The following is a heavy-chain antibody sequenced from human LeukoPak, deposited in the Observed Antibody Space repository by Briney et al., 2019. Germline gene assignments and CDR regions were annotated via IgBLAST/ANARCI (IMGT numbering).Heavy chain of an antibody. CDR2: IYTCGST. J-gene: IGHJ4*02. CDR3: ARDHHVDTAMAGQYYFDY. D-gene: IGHD5-18*01. CDR1: GGSISSYY. Sequence: SETLSLTCTVSGGSISSYYWSWIRQPAGKGLEWIGRIYTCGSTNYNPSLKSRVTMSVDTSKNQFSLKLSSVTAADTAVYYCARDHHVDTAMAGQYYFDYWGQGTLVTVSS. V-gene: IGHV4-4*07.